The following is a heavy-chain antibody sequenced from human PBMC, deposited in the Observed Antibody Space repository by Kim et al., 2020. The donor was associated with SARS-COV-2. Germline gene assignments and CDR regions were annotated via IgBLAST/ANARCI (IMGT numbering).Heavy chain of an antibody. D-gene: IGHD6-13*01. CDR2: INPSGGST. J-gene: IGHJ4*02. CDR1: GYTFTSYY. Sequence: ASVKVSCKASGYTFTSYYMHWVRQAPGQGLEWMGIINPSGGSTSYAQKFQGRVTMTRDTSTSTVYMELSSLRSEDTAVYYCARGGLRAAAGPILSRLGYWGQGTLVTVSS. CDR3: ARGGLRAAAGPILSRLGY. V-gene: IGHV1-46*01.